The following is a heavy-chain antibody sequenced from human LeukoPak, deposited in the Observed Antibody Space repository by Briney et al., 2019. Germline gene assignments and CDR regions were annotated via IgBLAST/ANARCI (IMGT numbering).Heavy chain of an antibody. J-gene: IGHJ4*02. D-gene: IGHD3-16*02. V-gene: IGHV3-30*02. CDR3: AIYDVWGSYRAFDY. CDR2: IRYDGSTK. CDR1: GFTFSSYG. Sequence: GGSLRLSCAASGFTFSSYGMHWVRQAPGKGLEWVAFIRYDGSTKYYADSVKGRFTISRDNSKNTLYLQMNSLRAEDTAVYYCAIYDVWGSYRAFDYWGQGTLVTVSS.